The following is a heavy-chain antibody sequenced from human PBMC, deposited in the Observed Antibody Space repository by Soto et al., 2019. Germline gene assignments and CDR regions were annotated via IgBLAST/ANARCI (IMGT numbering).Heavy chain of an antibody. Sequence: SVKVSCKASGGTFSSYTISWVRQAPGQGLEWMGRIIPILGIANYAQKFQGRVTITRDTSASTAYMELSSLRSEDTAVYYCARGLGLYYFDYWGQGTLVTVSS. V-gene: IGHV1-69*02. CDR2: IIPILGIA. CDR1: GGTFSSYT. J-gene: IGHJ4*02. CDR3: ARGLGLYYFDY. D-gene: IGHD1-26*01.